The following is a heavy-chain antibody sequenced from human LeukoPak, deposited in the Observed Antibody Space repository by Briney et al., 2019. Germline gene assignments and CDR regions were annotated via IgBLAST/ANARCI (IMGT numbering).Heavy chain of an antibody. D-gene: IGHD3-10*01. CDR3: ARVYSTNYYGSGDRPFLFDY. Sequence: ASAKVSCKASGYTFTSYGFSWVRQAPGQGLEWMGWISTYYGNTNYAQKLQDRVTMTTDTSTCTAYMELTSLRSDDTAVYYCARVYSTNYYGSGDRPFLFDYWGQGTVVTVSS. CDR2: ISTYYGNT. V-gene: IGHV1-18*01. CDR1: GYTFTSYG. J-gene: IGHJ4*02.